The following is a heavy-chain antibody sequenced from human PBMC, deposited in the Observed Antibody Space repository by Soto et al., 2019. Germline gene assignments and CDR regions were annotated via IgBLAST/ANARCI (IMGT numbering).Heavy chain of an antibody. J-gene: IGHJ4*02. CDR2: IYSGGTT. CDR1: GFIVSSKY. V-gene: IGHV3-53*01. Sequence: QPGGSLRLSCAASGFIVSSKYMSWVRQAPGKGLEWVSVIYSGGTTYYADSVKGRFTISRDNSKNTLYLQMNNLRVEDTAMYYCARELESSGYILGYWGQGTLVTVSS. D-gene: IGHD3-22*01. CDR3: ARELESSGYILGY.